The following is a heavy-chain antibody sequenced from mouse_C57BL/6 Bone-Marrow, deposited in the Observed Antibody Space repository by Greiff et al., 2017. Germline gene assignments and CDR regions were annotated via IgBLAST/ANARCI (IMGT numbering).Heavy chain of an antibody. J-gene: IGHJ3*01. Sequence: VQRVESGPGLVAPSQSLSLTCTVSGFSFTSYGVSWVRQPPGKGLEWLGTIRGGGSTNYHSALISSLSTSKDTSKSQDFLIMNRMQTDNTATYYCAEVTWVVDGFAYWGQGTLVTVSA. CDR2: IRGGGST. V-gene: IGHV2-3*01. CDR3: AEVTWVVDGFAY. CDR1: GFSFTSYG. D-gene: IGHD1-1*01.